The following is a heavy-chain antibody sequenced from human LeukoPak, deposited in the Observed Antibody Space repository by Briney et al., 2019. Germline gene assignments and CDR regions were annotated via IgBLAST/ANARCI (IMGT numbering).Heavy chain of an antibody. CDR2: INHSGST. CDR3: VDSSGYSNDAFDI. CDR1: GGSFSGYY. V-gene: IGHV4-34*01. Sequence: PSETLSLTCAVYGGSFSGYYWSWIRQPPGKGLEWIGEINHSGSTNYNPSLRSRVTISVDTSKNQFSLKLSSVTAADTAVYYCVDSSGYSNDAFDIWGQGTMVTVSS. J-gene: IGHJ3*02. D-gene: IGHD3-22*01.